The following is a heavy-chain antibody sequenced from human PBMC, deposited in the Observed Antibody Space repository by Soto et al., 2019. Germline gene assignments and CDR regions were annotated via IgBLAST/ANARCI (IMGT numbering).Heavy chain of an antibody. CDR2: IYNSGST. CDR1: GASVSSNYYY. J-gene: IGHJ4*02. V-gene: IGHV4-30-4*01. Sequence: QVQLQESGPGLVEPSQTLSLTCTVSGASVSSNYYYWSWIRQPPGRGLEWIGHIYNSGSTYSNPSLKSRFTVSLDTSKNQFSLNLSSVTAADTAVYYCARGPSGDKVDSWGQGTLVTVSS. CDR3: ARGPSGDKVDS. D-gene: IGHD1-26*01.